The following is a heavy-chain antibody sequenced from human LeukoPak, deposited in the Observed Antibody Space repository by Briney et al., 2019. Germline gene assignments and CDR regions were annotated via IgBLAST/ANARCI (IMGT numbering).Heavy chain of an antibody. CDR1: GGSFSGYY. CDR3: ARGLWFHYGMDV. Sequence: KPSETLSLTCAVYGGSFSGYYWSWIRQPPGKGLVWIGEINHSGSTNYNPSLKSRVTISVDTSKNQFSLKLSSVTAADTAVYYCARGLWFHYGMDVWGKGTTVTVSS. D-gene: IGHD3-10*01. V-gene: IGHV4-34*01. CDR2: INHSGST. J-gene: IGHJ6*04.